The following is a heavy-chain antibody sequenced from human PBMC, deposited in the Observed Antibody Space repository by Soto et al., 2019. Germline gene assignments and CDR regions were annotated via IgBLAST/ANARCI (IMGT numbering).Heavy chain of an antibody. Sequence: QVQLQESGPGLVRPSGTLSLTCAVSSGSISSSNWWSWVRQPPGKGLEWIGEIYHSGSTNYNPSLKSRVTISVDKSKNQFSLKLSSVTAAETAVYYCARAGRPDCSGGCCYSTRGNYFDYWGQGTLVTVSS. CDR3: ARAGRPDCSGGCCYSTRGNYFDY. J-gene: IGHJ4*02. V-gene: IGHV4-4*02. D-gene: IGHD2-15*01. CDR2: IYHSGST. CDR1: SGSISSSNW.